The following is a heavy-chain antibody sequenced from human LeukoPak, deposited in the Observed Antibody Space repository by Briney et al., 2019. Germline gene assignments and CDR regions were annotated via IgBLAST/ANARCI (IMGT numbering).Heavy chain of an antibody. CDR1: GCAFTSYD. CDR2: MNPNSGNT. D-gene: IGHD2-2*01. V-gene: IGHV1-8*03. J-gene: IGHJ4*02. Sequence: GASVKVSFKASGCAFTSYDSKRGRRATGEGGGGRGGMNPNSGNTGYAQKFQGRVTITRNTSISPAYMELSSLRSEDTAVYYCARASRRIYCSSTSCYYFDYWGQGTLVTVSS. CDR3: ARASRRIYCSSTSCYYFDY.